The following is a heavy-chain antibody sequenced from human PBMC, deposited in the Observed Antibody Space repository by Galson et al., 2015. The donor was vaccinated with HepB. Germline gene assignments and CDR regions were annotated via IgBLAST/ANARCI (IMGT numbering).Heavy chain of an antibody. D-gene: IGHD4-17*01. CDR2: ISSSSSYI. Sequence: SLRLSCAASGFTFSSYSMNWVRQAPGKGLEWVSSISSSSSYIYYADSVKGRFTISRDNAKNSLYLQMNSLRAEDTAVYYCARDQDGDYESYYYGMDVWGQGTTVTVSS. CDR1: GFTFSSYS. V-gene: IGHV3-21*01. J-gene: IGHJ6*02. CDR3: ARDQDGDYESYYYGMDV.